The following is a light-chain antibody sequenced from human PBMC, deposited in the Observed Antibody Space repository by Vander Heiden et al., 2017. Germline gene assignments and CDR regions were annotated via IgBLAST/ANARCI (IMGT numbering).Light chain of an antibody. J-gene: IGLJ2*01. CDR2: DVT. CDR1: SNDVGGYNY. V-gene: IGLV2-14*03. CDR3: SSYTTRGILI. Sequence: QSALTQPASVSGSPGQSITISCSGTSNDVGGYNYVSWYQQHPDKVPRLRMYDVTTRPSGVSNRFSGSKSGNTASLTISGLQAEDEADYYCSSYTTRGILIFGGGTKLTVL.